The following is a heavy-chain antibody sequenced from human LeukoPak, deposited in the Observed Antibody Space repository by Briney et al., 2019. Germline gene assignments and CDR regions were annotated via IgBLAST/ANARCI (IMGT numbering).Heavy chain of an antibody. D-gene: IGHD4-17*01. J-gene: IGHJ6*03. V-gene: IGHV3-64*01. Sequence: GVSLRLFCGAWVFTFSSYAMHGVRQASAKGREYVLAISINGGSTYYANSVKGRFTISTDNAKNALYLQMGSVRAEDMAAYYCPRPRNYGDYQFYYYMDVWGKGTTVTVSS. CDR2: ISINGGST. CDR3: PRPRNYGDYQFYYYMDV. CDR1: VFTFSSYA.